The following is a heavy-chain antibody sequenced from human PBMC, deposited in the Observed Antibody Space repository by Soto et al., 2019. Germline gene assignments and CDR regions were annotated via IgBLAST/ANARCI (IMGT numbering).Heavy chain of an antibody. CDR1: GFTFSSYA. J-gene: IGHJ4*02. V-gene: IGHV3-23*01. D-gene: IGHD3-16*01. Sequence: EVQLLESGGGSVQPGGSMRLSCTATGFTFSSYAMHWVRRPPGKGLEWVSSISGSGGTAYYADSVKGRFSISRESLVNTLSLQVNSLRAADRAVYYFAKGGGQIWNFEYWGQGTRVIVS. CDR3: AKGGGQIWNFEY. CDR2: ISGSGGTA.